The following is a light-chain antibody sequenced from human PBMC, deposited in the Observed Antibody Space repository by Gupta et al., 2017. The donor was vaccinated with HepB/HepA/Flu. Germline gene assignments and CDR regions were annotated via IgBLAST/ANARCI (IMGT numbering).Light chain of an antibody. V-gene: IGKV1-5*03. CDR1: QSISNW. Sequence: DIQMTQSPSTLSASVGDRVTITCRASQSISNWLAWYQQKPGKAPNLLIYKASSLESGVPSRFSGSGSGTEFTLTISSRQPDDFATYYCQQYNSYSPWAFGQGTKVEIK. J-gene: IGKJ1*01. CDR3: QQYNSYSPWA. CDR2: KAS.